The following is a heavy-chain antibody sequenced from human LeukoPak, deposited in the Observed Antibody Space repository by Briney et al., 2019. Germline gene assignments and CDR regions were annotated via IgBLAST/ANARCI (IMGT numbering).Heavy chain of an antibody. CDR1: GFTFDDYA. V-gene: IGHV3-9*01. D-gene: IGHD3-9*01. J-gene: IGHJ3*02. CDR3: AKGRAGYPDDAFDI. CDR2: ISWNSGSI. Sequence: GGSLRLSCAASGFTFDDYAMHWVRQAPGKGLEWVSGISWNSGSIGYADSVKGRFTISRDNAKNSLYLQMNSLRAEDTALYYCAKGRAGYPDDAFDIWGQGTMVTVSS.